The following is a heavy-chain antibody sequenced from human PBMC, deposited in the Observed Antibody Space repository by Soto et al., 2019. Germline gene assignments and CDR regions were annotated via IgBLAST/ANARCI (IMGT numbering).Heavy chain of an antibody. CDR2: INAANGDT. V-gene: IGHV1-3*01. D-gene: IGHD3-10*01. J-gene: IGHJ4*02. CDR3: ARKDYYGAGVYYFDH. CDR1: GYTFTAYP. Sequence: GASVKVSCKASGYTFTAYPMHWVHQAPGQRLEWMGWINAANGDTGYSQKFHDRVTFTRDTSATTVYMELSSLTSEDTAVYYCARKDYYGAGVYYFDHWGQGTLVTVSS.